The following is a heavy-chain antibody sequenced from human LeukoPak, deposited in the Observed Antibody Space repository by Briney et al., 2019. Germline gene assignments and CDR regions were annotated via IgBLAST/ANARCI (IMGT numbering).Heavy chain of an antibody. CDR1: GFIFSTYG. V-gene: IGHV3-30*18. CDR2: TSHDGSHK. D-gene: IGHD4-17*01. Sequence: PGGSLRLSCAVSGFIFSTYGMQWVRQAPGQGREWVAVTSHDGSHKFYVDSVQRPFTISTNHSKNTLYLQMNSLTAEDTAVYYCAKETQDFGGYDYWGPGTLVTVSS. CDR3: AKETQDFGGYDY. J-gene: IGHJ4*02.